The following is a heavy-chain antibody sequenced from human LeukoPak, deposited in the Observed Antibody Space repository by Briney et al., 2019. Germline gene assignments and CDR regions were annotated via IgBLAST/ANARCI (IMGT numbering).Heavy chain of an antibody. V-gene: IGHV4-39*01. CDR2: IYYSGST. J-gene: IGHJ4*02. Sequence: SETLSLTCSVPGGSLSRSSYYWGWIRQPPGKGLEWIGSIYYSGSTYYNPSLKSRVTISVDTSKNQFSLKLSSVTAADTAVYYCASGPRPFDYWGQGTLVTVSS. CDR1: GGSLSRSSYY. CDR3: ASGPRPFDY.